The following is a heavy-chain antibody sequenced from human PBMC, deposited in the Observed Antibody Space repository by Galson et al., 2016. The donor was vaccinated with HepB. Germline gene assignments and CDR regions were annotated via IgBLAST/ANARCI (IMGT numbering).Heavy chain of an antibody. CDR3: AKDGGPEYGGSSRAPYYCDY. CDR1: GFTFSLYA. V-gene: IGHV3-23*01. CDR2: ISSSGDRV. D-gene: IGHD6-6*01. Sequence: SLRLSCAVSGFTFSLYAMSWVRQAPGKGLEWVSAISSSGDRVYYAYYVKGRFTISRDNSKNTLYLQMNSLRAEDAAVYYCAKDGGPEYGGSSRAPYYCDYWGQGTLVTVSS. J-gene: IGHJ4*02.